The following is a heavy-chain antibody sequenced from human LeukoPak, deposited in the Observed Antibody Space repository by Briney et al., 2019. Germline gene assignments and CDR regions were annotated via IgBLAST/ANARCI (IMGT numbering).Heavy chain of an antibody. J-gene: IGHJ4*02. Sequence: PGGSLRLSCAASGFTFDSYGMSWVRQAPGKGLEWVANIKLDGSEKNYVDSVKGRFTISRDNTKNSLYLQMNSLRAEDTAVFYCARDQYDTWSRRGNFDSWGQGTLVIVSS. CDR3: ARDQYDTWSRRGNFDS. CDR1: GFTFDSYG. CDR2: IKLDGSEK. V-gene: IGHV3-7*03. D-gene: IGHD3-3*01.